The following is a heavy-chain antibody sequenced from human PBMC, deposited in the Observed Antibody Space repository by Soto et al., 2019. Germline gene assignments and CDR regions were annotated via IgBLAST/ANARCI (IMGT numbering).Heavy chain of an antibody. CDR1: GGCISSSSYY. CDR3: ARLRDGRYCSGGSCYVPTNWFDP. J-gene: IGHJ5*02. Sequence: SETVSLTCTVSGGCISSSSYYWGWIRQPPGKGLEWIGSIYYSRSTYYNPSLKSRATISVDTSKNQFSLKLSSVTAADTAVYYCARLRDGRYCSGGSCYVPTNWFDPWGQGTLVTVSS. D-gene: IGHD2-15*01. CDR2: IYYSRST. V-gene: IGHV4-39*01.